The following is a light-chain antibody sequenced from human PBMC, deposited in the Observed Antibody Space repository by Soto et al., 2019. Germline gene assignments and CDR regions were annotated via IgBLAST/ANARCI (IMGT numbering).Light chain of an antibody. CDR2: RAS. Sequence: ETVMTQSPATLSVSPGERATLSCRASQSVSTNLAWYQQKPGQAPRLLIYRASTRATGIPDRFSGSGFGTEFTLTISGLQSEDFAVYFCQQYNNWPPYTXGQGX. J-gene: IGKJ2*01. V-gene: IGKV3-15*01. CDR1: QSVSTN. CDR3: QQYNNWPPYT.